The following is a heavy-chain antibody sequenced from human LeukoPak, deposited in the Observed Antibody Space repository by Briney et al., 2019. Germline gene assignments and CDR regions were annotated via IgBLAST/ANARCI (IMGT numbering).Heavy chain of an antibody. CDR2: INPRGGST. V-gene: IGHV1-46*01. D-gene: IGHD6-13*01. Sequence: GASVNVSCKTSGYTFTGYYMHWVRQAPGQGLEWMGIINPRGGSTRYAQNLQGRVTMTRDTSTSTVYMELSSLRSEDTAVYYCASTPRIPAAGTIDYWGQGTLVTVSS. CDR3: ASTPRIPAAGTIDY. J-gene: IGHJ4*02. CDR1: GYTFTGYY.